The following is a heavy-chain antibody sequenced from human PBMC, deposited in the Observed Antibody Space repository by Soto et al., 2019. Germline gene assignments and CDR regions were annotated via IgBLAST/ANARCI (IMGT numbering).Heavy chain of an antibody. V-gene: IGHV1-69*13. Sequence: ASVKVSCKASGGTFSSYAISWVRQAPGQGLEWMGGIIPIFGTANYAQKFQGRVTITADESTSTAYMELSSLRSEDTAVYYCASLYSSSFGPYDYWGQGTLVTVSS. CDR2: IIPIFGTA. CDR1: GGTFSSYA. CDR3: ASLYSSSFGPYDY. J-gene: IGHJ4*02. D-gene: IGHD6-6*01.